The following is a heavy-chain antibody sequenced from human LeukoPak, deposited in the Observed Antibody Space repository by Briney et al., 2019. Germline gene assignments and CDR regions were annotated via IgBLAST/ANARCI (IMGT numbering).Heavy chain of an antibody. CDR1: GDSIRSHY. V-gene: IGHV4-59*11. D-gene: IGHD3-10*01. J-gene: IGHJ4*02. Sequence: SETLSLTCTVSGDSIRSHYWSWIRQPPGKGLQWIGYVYYTGNTNSNPSLKSRVTISVDTSKNQFSLKLSSVTAADTAVYYCANYRAPYYFDYWGQGTLVTVSP. CDR2: VYYTGNT. CDR3: ANYRAPYYFDY.